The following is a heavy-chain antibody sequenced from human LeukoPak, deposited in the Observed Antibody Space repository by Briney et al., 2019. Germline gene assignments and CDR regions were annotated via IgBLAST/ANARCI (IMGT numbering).Heavy chain of an antibody. CDR2: IYYSGST. Sequence: PSETLSLTCTVSGGTISSSSYYWGWIRQPPGKGLEWIGSIYYSGSTNYNPSLKSRVTISVDTSKNQFSLKLSSVTAADTAVYYCARDTWARQNAFDIWGQGTMVTLSS. CDR3: ARDTWARQNAFDI. V-gene: IGHV4-39*07. J-gene: IGHJ3*02. D-gene: IGHD1-26*01. CDR1: GGTISSSSYY.